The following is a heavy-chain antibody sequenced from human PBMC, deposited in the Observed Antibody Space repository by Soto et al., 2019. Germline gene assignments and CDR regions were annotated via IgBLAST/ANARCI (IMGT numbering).Heavy chain of an antibody. Sequence: GGSLRLSCAASGFTFSGYAMSWVRQAPGKGLEWVSGITGGGGSTNYADSVKGRFTISRDNSKNTLYLQLNSLGAEDTAVYYCAKDAKGSSYYFYYYMDVWGKGTTVTVSS. CDR2: ITGGGGST. V-gene: IGHV3-23*01. CDR1: GFTFSGYA. J-gene: IGHJ6*03. CDR3: AKDAKGSSYYFYYYMDV.